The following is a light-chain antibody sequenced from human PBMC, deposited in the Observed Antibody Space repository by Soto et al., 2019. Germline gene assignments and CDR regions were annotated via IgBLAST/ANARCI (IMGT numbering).Light chain of an antibody. J-gene: IGKJ2*01. CDR1: QTIDTY. CDR2: AAS. V-gene: IGKV1-39*01. Sequence: DIQMTQSPSSLSASVGDRVTITCRASQTIDTYLNWYQQNPGKAPKLLIYAASTLQNEVPSRFSGSGSGTDFTLTISSLQPEDFATYYCQQSTGIPYTFGQGTKLEIK. CDR3: QQSTGIPYT.